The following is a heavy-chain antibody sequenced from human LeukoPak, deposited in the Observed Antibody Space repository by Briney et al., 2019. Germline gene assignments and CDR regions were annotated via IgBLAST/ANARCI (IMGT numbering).Heavy chain of an antibody. CDR1: GGSFSGYY. J-gene: IGHJ5*02. V-gene: IGHV4-59*01. CDR2: IYYSGST. Sequence: SETLSLTCAVYGGSFSGYYWSWIRQPPGKGLEWIGYIYYSGSTNYNPSLKSRVTISVDTSKNQFSLKLSSVTAADTAVYYCARDSARHYYDSSGYSARGGWFDPWGQGTLVTVSS. D-gene: IGHD3-22*01. CDR3: ARDSARHYYDSSGYSARGGWFDP.